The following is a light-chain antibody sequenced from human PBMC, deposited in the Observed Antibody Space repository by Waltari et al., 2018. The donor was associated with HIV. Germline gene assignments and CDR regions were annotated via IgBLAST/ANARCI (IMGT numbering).Light chain of an antibody. CDR1: VTVSSGY. CDR3: QQYGSSPLT. CDR2: GAS. Sequence: IVLTQSPGTVSLSPGERATLSCRADVTVSSGYLAWYQQKPGQAPRLLIYGASSRASGVPDRFIGSGSGTDFTLTISRLEPEDFAVYLCQQYGSSPLTFGGGTRVEI. J-gene: IGKJ4*01. V-gene: IGKV3-20*01.